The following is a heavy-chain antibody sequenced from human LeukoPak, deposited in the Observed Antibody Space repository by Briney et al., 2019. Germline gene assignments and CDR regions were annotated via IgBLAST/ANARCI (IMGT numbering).Heavy chain of an antibody. CDR2: ISAYNGNT. Sequence: ASVKVSCKASGYTFINNGFSWVRQAPGQGLEWMGWISAYNGNTNTAQKFQGRVTMTTDTSTSTAYMELRSLRSDDTAVYYCARDHQDLAASDLLDYWGQGTLVTVSS. V-gene: IGHV1-18*01. CDR1: GYTFINNG. D-gene: IGHD6-13*01. CDR3: ARDHQDLAASDLLDY. J-gene: IGHJ4*02.